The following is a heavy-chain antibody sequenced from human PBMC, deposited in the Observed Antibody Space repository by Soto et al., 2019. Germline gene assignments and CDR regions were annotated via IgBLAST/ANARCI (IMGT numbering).Heavy chain of an antibody. CDR3: ARWGCSGTNCNLNQRSYDL. CDR1: GFIFNEYG. CDR2: IWYDGSNK. D-gene: IGHD2-15*01. Sequence: QVQLVESGGGVVQPGMSLRLSCAASGFIFNEYGMHWVRQAPGKGLEWVAVIWYDGSNKYYADSVKGRFTISRDNSNNTMSLQMNNLRAEDTAVYYCARWGCSGTNCNLNQRSYDLWGQGTLVTVSS. J-gene: IGHJ4*02. V-gene: IGHV3-33*03.